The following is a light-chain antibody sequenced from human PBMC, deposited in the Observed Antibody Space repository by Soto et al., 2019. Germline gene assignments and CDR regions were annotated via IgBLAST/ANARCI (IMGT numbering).Light chain of an antibody. Sequence: DIQLTQSPASLSASVGDRVTITCRASQGISSYLAWSQQKPGTAPKLRTYLASTLQSGVLSRFSGSGSGTDFSLNISSLQPEDVATYYCEYLNSFPRSFCGGTKVESK. CDR3: EYLNSFPRS. CDR1: QGISSY. CDR2: LAS. J-gene: IGKJ4*01. V-gene: IGKV1-9*01.